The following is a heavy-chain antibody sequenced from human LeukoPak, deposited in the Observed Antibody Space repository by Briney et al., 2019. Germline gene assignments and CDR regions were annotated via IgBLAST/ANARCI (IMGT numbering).Heavy chain of an antibody. CDR3: ARIGGTKVGPRGDY. J-gene: IGHJ4*02. Sequence: ASVKVSCKASGYTFTGYYMHWVRLAPGQGLEWMGWINPNSGGTNYAQKFQGRVTMTRDTSISTAYMELSRLRSDDTAVYYCARIGGTKVGPRGDYWGQGTLVTVSS. V-gene: IGHV1-2*02. CDR2: INPNSGGT. CDR1: GYTFTGYY. D-gene: IGHD1-26*01.